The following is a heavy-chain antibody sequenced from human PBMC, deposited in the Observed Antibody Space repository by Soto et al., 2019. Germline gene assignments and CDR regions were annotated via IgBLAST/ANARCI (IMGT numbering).Heavy chain of an antibody. CDR1: GFTFDDYA. J-gene: IGHJ4*02. Sequence: EVQLVESGGGLVQPGRSLRLSCAASGFTFDDYAMHWVRQAPGKGLEWVSGISWNSGSIGYADSVKGRFTISRDNAKNSLYLQMNSLRAEDTALYYCAKAPPNTGNYLDYWGQGTLVTVSS. CDR2: ISWNSGSI. D-gene: IGHD1-1*01. V-gene: IGHV3-9*01. CDR3: AKAPPNTGNYLDY.